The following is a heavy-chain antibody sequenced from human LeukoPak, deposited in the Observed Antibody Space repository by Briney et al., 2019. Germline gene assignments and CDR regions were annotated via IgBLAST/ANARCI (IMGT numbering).Heavy chain of an antibody. V-gene: IGHV3-48*01. CDR2: ISSGSGII. CDR1: EFTFSGYS. CDR3: ARRGTAPYYYMDV. Sequence: GGSLRLSCVGSEFTFSGYSMNWVRQAPGKGLEWVAYISSGSGIIYYADSVKGRFTVSRDNAKNSLYLQMGSLRAEDTAVYYCARRGTAPYYYMDVWSKGTAVTVSS. J-gene: IGHJ6*03.